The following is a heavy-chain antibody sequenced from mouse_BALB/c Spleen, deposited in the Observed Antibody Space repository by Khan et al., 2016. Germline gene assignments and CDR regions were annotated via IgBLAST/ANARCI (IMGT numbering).Heavy chain of an antibody. J-gene: IGHJ3*01. CDR2: IDPANGNT. V-gene: IGHV14-3*02. Sequence: VQLKQSGAELVKPGASVKLSCTASGFKIKDTYMHWVKQRPEQGLEWIGRIDPANGNTKYDPKFQGKATITADTSSNTAYLQLSSLTSEDTAVYYCASSPYDYDVGFAYWGQGTLVTVSA. D-gene: IGHD2-4*01. CDR3: ASSPYDYDVGFAY. CDR1: GFKIKDTY.